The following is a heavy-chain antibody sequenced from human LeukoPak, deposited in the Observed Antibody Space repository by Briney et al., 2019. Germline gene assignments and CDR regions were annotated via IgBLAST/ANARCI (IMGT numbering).Heavy chain of an antibody. Sequence: GGSLRLSCAASGFTFSSYSMNWVRQAPGKGLEWVSSISSSSSYIYYADSVKGRFTISRDNAKNSLYLQMNSLRAKDTAVYYCARGHSSGWFLDYWGQGTLVTVSS. CDR2: ISSSSSYI. V-gene: IGHV3-21*01. CDR1: GFTFSSYS. J-gene: IGHJ4*02. D-gene: IGHD6-19*01. CDR3: ARGHSSGWFLDY.